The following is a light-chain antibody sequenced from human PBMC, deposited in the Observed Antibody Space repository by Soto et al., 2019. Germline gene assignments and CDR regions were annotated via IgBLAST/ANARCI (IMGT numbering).Light chain of an antibody. J-gene: IGKJ2*01. CDR1: QSISSW. V-gene: IGKV1-5*03. CDR2: KAP. Sequence: DIQMTQSPSTLSASVGDRVTITCRASQSISSWLAWYQQKPGKAPILLIYKAPSLKSGVTSRFSGSGSGTEFTLTISSLQPDDFATYYCQQYSVYPYTFGQGTKLEIK. CDR3: QQYSVYPYT.